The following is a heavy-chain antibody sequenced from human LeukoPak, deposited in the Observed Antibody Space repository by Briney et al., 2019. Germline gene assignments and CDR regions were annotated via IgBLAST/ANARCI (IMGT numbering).Heavy chain of an antibody. D-gene: IGHD1-26*01. V-gene: IGHV3-7*01. CDR3: ARDKWELLLGFDY. Sequence: PGGSLRLSCAASGFTFSSYWMGWVRQAPGKGLEWVANIKQDGSEKYYVDSVKGRFTISRDNAKNSLYLQMNSLRAEDTAVYYCARDKWELLLGFDYWGQGTLVTVSS. CDR2: IKQDGSEK. CDR1: GFTFSSYW. J-gene: IGHJ4*02.